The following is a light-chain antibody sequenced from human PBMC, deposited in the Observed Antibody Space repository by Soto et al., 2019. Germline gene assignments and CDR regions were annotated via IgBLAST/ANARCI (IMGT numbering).Light chain of an antibody. J-gene: IGLJ1*01. V-gene: IGLV1-47*01. CDR2: RNN. CDR3: AAWDDSLSGYV. Sequence: TVTISCSGSSSNIGSNYVYWYQQLPGTAPKLLIYRNNQRPSGVPDRFSGSKSGTSASLAISGLRSEDEADYYCAAWDDSLSGYVLGTGTKV. CDR1: SSNIGSNY.